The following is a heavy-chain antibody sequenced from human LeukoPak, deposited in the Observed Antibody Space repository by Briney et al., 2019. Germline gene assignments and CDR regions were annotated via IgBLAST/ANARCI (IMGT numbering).Heavy chain of an antibody. CDR3: ARAVAAAVYFDY. CDR2: IYYSGST. CDR1: GGSISSYY. D-gene: IGHD6-13*01. V-gene: IGHV4-59*01. Sequence: PSETLSLTCTVSGGSISSYYWSWIRQPPGKGLEWIGYIYYSGSTNYNPSLKSRVTISVDTSKNQFSLKLSSVTAADTAAYYCARAVAAAVYFDYWGQGTLVTVSS. J-gene: IGHJ4*02.